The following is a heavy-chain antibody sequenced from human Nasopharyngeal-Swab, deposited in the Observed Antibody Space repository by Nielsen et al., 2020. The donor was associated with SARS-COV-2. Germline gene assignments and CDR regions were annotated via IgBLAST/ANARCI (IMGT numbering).Heavy chain of an antibody. V-gene: IGHV7-4-1*02. CDR3: GRTPVTYYYYGMDV. Sequence: ASVKVSCKASGYTFTSYAMNWVRQAPGQGLEWMGWINTNTGNPTYAQGFTGRFVFSLDTSVSTAYLQISSLKAEDTAVYYCGRTPVTYYYYGMDVWGQGTTVTVSS. CDR1: GYTFTSYA. D-gene: IGHD5-18*01. CDR2: INTNTGNP. J-gene: IGHJ6*02.